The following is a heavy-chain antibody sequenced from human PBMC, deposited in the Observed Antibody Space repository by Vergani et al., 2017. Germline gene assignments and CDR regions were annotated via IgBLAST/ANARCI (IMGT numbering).Heavy chain of an antibody. CDR3: AKLVGQYDYVWT. V-gene: IGHV3-23*01. J-gene: IGHJ4*02. CDR1: GGSISSGGYY. D-gene: IGHD3-16*01. CDR2: ISGSGGST. Sequence: VQLQESGPGLVKPSQTLSLTCTVSGGSISSGGYYCSWIRQHPGKGLEWVSAISGSGGSTYYADSVKGRFTISRDNSKNTLYLQMNSLRAEDTAVYYCAKLVGQYDYVWTWGQGTLVTVSS.